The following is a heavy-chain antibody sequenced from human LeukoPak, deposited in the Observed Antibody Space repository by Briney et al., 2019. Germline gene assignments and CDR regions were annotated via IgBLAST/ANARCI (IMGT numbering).Heavy chain of an antibody. D-gene: IGHD7-27*01. J-gene: IGHJ4*02. Sequence: SETLSLTCTVSGGSISSSSYYWGWIRQPPGKGLEWIGSIYYSGSTYYNPSLKSRVTISVDTSKNQFSLKLSSVTAADTAVYYCERHESSHWGPDDYWGQGTLVTVSS. CDR3: ERHESSHWGPDDY. V-gene: IGHV4-39*01. CDR2: IYYSGST. CDR1: GGSISSSSYY.